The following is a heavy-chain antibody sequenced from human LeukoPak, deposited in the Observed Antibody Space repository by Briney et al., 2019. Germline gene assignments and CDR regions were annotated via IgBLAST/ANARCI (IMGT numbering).Heavy chain of an antibody. CDR3: ATGGVDTDMVLLGY. V-gene: IGHV1-24*01. CDR2: FDPEDGET. CDR1: GYTLTELS. Sequence: ASVKVSCKVSGYTLTELSMHWVRQTPGKGLEWMGGFDPEDGETIYAQKFQGRVTMTEDTSTDTAYMELSSLRSEDTAVYYCATGGVDTDMVLLGYWGQGTLVTVSS. D-gene: IGHD5-18*01. J-gene: IGHJ4*02.